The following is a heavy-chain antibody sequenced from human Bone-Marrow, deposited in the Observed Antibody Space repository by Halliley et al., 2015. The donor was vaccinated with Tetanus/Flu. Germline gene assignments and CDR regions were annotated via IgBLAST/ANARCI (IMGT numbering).Heavy chain of an antibody. CDR2: IYDSGTT. V-gene: IGHV4-4*02. CDR1: GGSISSSYW. J-gene: IGHJ6*02. D-gene: IGHD3-9*01. Sequence: GLVKPSGTLSLTCAVSGGSISSSYWWSWVRQPPGKGLEWIGEIYDSGTTNYNPSLKSRVTISVDKSKNQFSLKLSSVTAADTAVYYCARGLPTGWGYGMDVWGQGTTVTVSS. CDR3: ARGLPTGWGYGMDV.